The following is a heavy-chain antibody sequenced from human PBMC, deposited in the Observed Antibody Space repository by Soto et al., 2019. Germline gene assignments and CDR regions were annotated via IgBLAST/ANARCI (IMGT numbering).Heavy chain of an antibody. V-gene: IGHV3-74*01. D-gene: IGHD2-2*01. J-gene: IGHJ5*02. CDR1: GFTFSSYW. CDR2: INSDGSST. Sequence: EVQLVESGGGLVQPGGSLRLSCAASGFTFSSYWMHWVRQAPGKGLVWVSRINSDGSSTSYADSVKGRFTISRDNAKNTLYLQMNRLRAEDTAVYYCARASDIVVVPAAIEANWFDPWGQGTLVTVSS. CDR3: ARASDIVVVPAAIEANWFDP.